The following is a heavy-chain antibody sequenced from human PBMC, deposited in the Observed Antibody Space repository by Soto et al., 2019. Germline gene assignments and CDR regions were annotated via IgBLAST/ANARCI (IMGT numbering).Heavy chain of an antibody. V-gene: IGHV3-30*03. Sequence: QVQLVESGGGVVQPGRSLRLSCAASGFPFTSYGMHWVREGPDKGLEWVAIISYDGSDKYYADSVKGRFTISRDNSKNTLYLQMNSLIPEDTALYYCVGRQYYFDPRGQGTLVIVSS. CDR3: VGRQYYFDP. J-gene: IGHJ4*02. CDR2: ISYDGSDK. CDR1: GFPFTSYG. D-gene: IGHD3-10*01.